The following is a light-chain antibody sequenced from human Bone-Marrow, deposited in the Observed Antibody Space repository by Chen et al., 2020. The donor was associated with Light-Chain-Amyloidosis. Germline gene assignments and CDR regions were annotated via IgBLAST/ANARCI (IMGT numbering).Light chain of an antibody. Sequence: QSVLTQPPSASAPPGQRVTISCSGSSSNIGSNTVNWYQQLPGTAPKLLIYSNNQRPSGVPDRFSGSKSGTSASLAISGLQSEDEADYYCAAWDDSLNGPVFGGGTKLTVL. CDR2: SNN. J-gene: IGLJ2*01. CDR3: AAWDDSLNGPV. V-gene: IGLV1-44*01. CDR1: SSNIGSNT.